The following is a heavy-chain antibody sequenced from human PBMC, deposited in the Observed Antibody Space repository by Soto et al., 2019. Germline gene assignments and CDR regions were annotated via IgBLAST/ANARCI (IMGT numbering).Heavy chain of an antibody. V-gene: IGHV4-31*03. D-gene: IGHD3-10*01. CDR3: ARAYGSGYMDV. J-gene: IGHJ6*02. CDR1: GGSISSGGYY. Sequence: QVQLQESGPGLVKPSQTLSLTCTVSGGSISSGGYYWSWIRQHPGKGLEWIGYIYYSGSTYYNPSPKXRXTXSXDTSKNQLSLKLSSVTAADTAVYYCARAYGSGYMDVWGQGTTVTVSS. CDR2: IYYSGST.